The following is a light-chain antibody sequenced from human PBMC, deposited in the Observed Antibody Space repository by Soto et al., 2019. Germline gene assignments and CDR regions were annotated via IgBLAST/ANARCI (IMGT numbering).Light chain of an antibody. J-gene: IGLJ1*01. Sequence: QSALTQPRSVSGSPGQSVTISCTGTSNDVGRFDYVSWYQQHPGKAPKLMIYDVSERPSGVPDRFSGSKSGNTASLTISGLQAEDEADYYCCSYAGSFYVFGTGTKVTVL. CDR2: DVS. CDR3: CSYAGSFYV. V-gene: IGLV2-11*01. CDR1: SNDVGRFDY.